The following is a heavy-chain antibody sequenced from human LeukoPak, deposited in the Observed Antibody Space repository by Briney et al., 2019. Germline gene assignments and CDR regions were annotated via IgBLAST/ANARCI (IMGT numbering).Heavy chain of an antibody. Sequence: PGGSLRLSCAASGFTFSSYWMSWVRQAPGKGLEWVANIKQDGSEKYYVGSVKGRFTISRDNAKNSLYLQMNSLRAEDTAVYYCASLPGYSSGWYGWFDPWGQGTLVTVSS. CDR3: ASLPGYSSGWYGWFDP. J-gene: IGHJ5*02. CDR1: GFTFSSYW. V-gene: IGHV3-7*03. CDR2: IKQDGSEK. D-gene: IGHD6-19*01.